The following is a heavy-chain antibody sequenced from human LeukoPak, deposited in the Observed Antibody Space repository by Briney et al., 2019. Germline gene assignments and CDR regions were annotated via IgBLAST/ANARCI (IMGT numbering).Heavy chain of an antibody. CDR3: ARWPRADY. J-gene: IGHJ4*02. CDR2: ITSSSSTI. Sequence: GGSLRLSCAASGFTFSRYSMNWVRQAPGKGLEWVSYITSSSSTIYYADSVKGRFTISRDNAKNSLYLQVNSLRDEDTAVYYCARWPRADYWGQGTLVTVSS. V-gene: IGHV3-48*02. CDR1: GFTFSRYS.